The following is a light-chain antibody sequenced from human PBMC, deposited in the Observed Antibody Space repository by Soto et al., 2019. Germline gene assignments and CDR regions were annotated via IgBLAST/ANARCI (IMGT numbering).Light chain of an antibody. CDR1: SSDVGAYNS. CDR2: KGT. CDR3: CSYAGDNSWV. J-gene: IGLJ3*02. V-gene: IGLV2-23*01. Sequence: QSVLAQPASVSGSPGQSVTISCTGTSSDVGAYNSVSWYQQHPDKAPQLMIYKGTQRPSGVSNRFSGSTSGNAASLTISGLQAGDEAEYYCCSYAGDNSWVFGGGTKVTVL.